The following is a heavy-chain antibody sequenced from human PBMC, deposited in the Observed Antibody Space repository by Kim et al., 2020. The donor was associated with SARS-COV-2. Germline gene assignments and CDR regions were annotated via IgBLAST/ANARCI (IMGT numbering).Heavy chain of an antibody. Sequence: GGSLRLSCVASGFAFGDYAMSWIRQAPGKGLEWVSAMSGMSGSGGTTYYADSVKGRFTVSRDNSKNTLNLRMNSLSAEDTAIYYRTNGGVGANYHYCDYWGPGPLVTVSS. CDR2: MSGMSGSGGTT. V-gene: IGHV3-23*01. D-gene: IGHD1-26*01. CDR3: TNGGVGANYHYCDY. J-gene: IGHJ4*02. CDR1: GFAFGDYA.